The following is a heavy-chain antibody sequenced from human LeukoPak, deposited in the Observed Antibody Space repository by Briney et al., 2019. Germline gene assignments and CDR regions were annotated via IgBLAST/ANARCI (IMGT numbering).Heavy chain of an antibody. D-gene: IGHD4-11*01. CDR3: ARGRDGGDSTDAFDI. J-gene: IGHJ3*02. CDR1: GYTFTSYG. Sequence: ASVKVSCKASGYTFTSYGISWVRQAPGQGLEWMGWISAYNGNTNYAQKLQGRVTMTTDTSTSTAYMELRSLRSDDTAVYYCARGRDGGDSTDAFDIWGQGTMVTVSS. CDR2: ISAYNGNT. V-gene: IGHV1-18*01.